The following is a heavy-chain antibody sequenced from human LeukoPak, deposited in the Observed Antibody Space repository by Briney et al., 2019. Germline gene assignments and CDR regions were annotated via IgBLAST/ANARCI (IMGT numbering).Heavy chain of an antibody. Sequence: GGSLRLSCVASGFTFNNYWMNWVRQAPGKGVEWVAKINQNGSEKFYVDSVKGRFTISRDNAKNSLYLQMNSLRAEDTAVYYCARYGGYPLFDYWGQGTLVTVSS. CDR3: ARYGGYPLFDY. CDR1: GFTFNNYW. J-gene: IGHJ4*02. D-gene: IGHD4-23*01. CDR2: INQNGSEK. V-gene: IGHV3-7*05.